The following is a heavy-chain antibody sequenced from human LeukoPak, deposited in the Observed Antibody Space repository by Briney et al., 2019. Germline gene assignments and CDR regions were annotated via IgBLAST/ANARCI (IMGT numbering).Heavy chain of an antibody. D-gene: IGHD5-12*01. CDR2: IYSGGST. Sequence: GGSLRLSCAASGFTVSSNYMSWVRQAPGKGLEWVSVIYSGGSTYYADSVKGRFTISRDNSKNTLYLQMNSLRAEDTAVYYCGLVATISRGAFDYWGQGTLVTVSS. V-gene: IGHV3-66*01. CDR1: GFTVSSNY. J-gene: IGHJ4*02. CDR3: GLVATISRGAFDY.